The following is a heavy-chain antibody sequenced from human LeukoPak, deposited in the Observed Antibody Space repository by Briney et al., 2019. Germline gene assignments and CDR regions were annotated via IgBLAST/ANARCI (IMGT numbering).Heavy chain of an antibody. Sequence: SETLSLTCIISGDSISRYYWSWIRQPPGKGLEWIGYVYNSGSTDYNPSLKSRLTISADMSKDLFSLKLRSVTAADTAVYYCASHCGTTDCYSYYAIDVWGQGTTVIV. CDR1: GDSISRYY. D-gene: IGHD2-21*01. V-gene: IGHV4-59*08. CDR2: VYNSGST. CDR3: ASHCGTTDCYSYYAIDV. J-gene: IGHJ6*02.